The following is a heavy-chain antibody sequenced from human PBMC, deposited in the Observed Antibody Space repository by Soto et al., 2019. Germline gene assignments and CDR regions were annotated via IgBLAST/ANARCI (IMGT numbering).Heavy chain of an antibody. CDR1: GDTFSFYS. D-gene: IGHD3-10*01. Sequence: QVQLVQSGAEVKKPGSSVRVSCKASGDTFSFYSINWVRQAPGLGLEWMGRINPILSMSNYAQRFQGRVTVTADKSKSTAYMELSSLRSEDTAMYYCASSSGSGYRAFDYWGQGALVTVSS. V-gene: IGHV1-69*02. CDR3: ASSSGSGYRAFDY. CDR2: INPILSMS. J-gene: IGHJ4*02.